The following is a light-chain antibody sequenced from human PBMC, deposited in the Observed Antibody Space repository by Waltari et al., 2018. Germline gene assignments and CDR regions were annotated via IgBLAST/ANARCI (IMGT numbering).Light chain of an antibody. Sequence: DIVMTQSPDSLAVSLGERATINCRSSQSILDNSNNKNNVTWYQQKRGQAPKLLIYWASTREAGVPARFSGSGSGTHFTLTISSLQAEDVAVYYCQQHYSSPLTFGGGTKVEL. V-gene: IGKV4-1*01. CDR1: QSILDNSNNKNN. CDR3: QQHYSSPLT. CDR2: WAS. J-gene: IGKJ4*01.